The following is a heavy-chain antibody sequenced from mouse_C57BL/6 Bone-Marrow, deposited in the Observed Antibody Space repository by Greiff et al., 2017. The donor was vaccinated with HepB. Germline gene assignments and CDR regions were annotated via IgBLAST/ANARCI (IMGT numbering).Heavy chain of an antibody. Sequence: EVQLQQSGPELVKPGDSVKISCKASGYSFTGYFMNWVMQSHGKSLEWIGRINPYNGDTFYNQKFKGKATLTVDKSSSTAHMELRSLTSEDSAVYYCARSPLITTVMDFDYWGQGTTLTVSS. CDR2: INPYNGDT. J-gene: IGHJ2*01. CDR1: GYSFTGYF. V-gene: IGHV1-20*01. D-gene: IGHD1-1*01. CDR3: ARSPLITTVMDFDY.